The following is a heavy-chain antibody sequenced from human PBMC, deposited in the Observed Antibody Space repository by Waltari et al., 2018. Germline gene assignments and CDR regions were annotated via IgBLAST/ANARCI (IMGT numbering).Heavy chain of an antibody. CDR2: IWYDGSNK. V-gene: IGHV3-33*01. CDR1: GFTCSSYG. J-gene: IGHJ4*02. Sequence: QVKLVESGGGVVQPGRSLRLSCEASGFTCSSYGMHWVRQAPGKGLEWVAVIWYDGSNKYYADSVKGRFTISRDNSKNTLYLQMNSLRAEDTAVYYCARGPQGPLDYWGQGTLVTVSS. CDR3: ARGPQGPLDY.